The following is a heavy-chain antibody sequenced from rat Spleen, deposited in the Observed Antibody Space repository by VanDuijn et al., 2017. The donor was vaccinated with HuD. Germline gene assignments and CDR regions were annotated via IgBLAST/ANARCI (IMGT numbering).Heavy chain of an antibody. CDR3: ARRHYGYTDYFDY. J-gene: IGHJ2*01. Sequence: EVQLVESDGGLVQPGRSLKLSCAASGFTFSDYGVAWVRQAPTTGLEWVATISYGDSSGHSGTYYRDSVKGRFTISRDYAKSTLSLQMDSLMSEDTATYYCARRHYGYTDYFDYWGQGVMVTVSS. CDR2: ISYGDSSGHSGT. D-gene: IGHD1-9*01. CDR1: GFTFSDYG. V-gene: IGHV5-29*01.